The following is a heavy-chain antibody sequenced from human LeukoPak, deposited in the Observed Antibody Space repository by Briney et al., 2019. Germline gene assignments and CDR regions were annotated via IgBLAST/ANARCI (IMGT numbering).Heavy chain of an antibody. CDR2: INPNSGGT. CDR1: GYTFTGYY. D-gene: IGHD3-22*01. Sequence: ASVKVSCKASGYTFTGYYIHWARQAPGQGLEWMGWINPNSGGTNYAQKFQGRVTMTRDTSISTAYMELSRLRSDDTAVYYCARGENFYDSSAYYQGDACDIWGQGTMVTVSS. V-gene: IGHV1-2*02. CDR3: ARGENFYDSSAYYQGDACDI. J-gene: IGHJ3*02.